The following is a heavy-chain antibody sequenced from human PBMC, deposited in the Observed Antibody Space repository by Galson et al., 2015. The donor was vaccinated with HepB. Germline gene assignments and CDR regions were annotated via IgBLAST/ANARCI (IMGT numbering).Heavy chain of an antibody. V-gene: IGHV3-23*01. CDR1: GFIFRHHA. J-gene: IGHJ5*02. CDR2: INGRGSTR. Sequence: LRLSCAGSGFIFRHHAMAWIRQAPGKGLEWVSGINGRGSTRSYSDAVKGRFSISRDNSKDTVFSQMDNLRPEDTAVYYCVKEGAWFGGDWFDPWGQGAPVTVS. D-gene: IGHD3-16*01. CDR3: VKEGAWFGGDWFDP.